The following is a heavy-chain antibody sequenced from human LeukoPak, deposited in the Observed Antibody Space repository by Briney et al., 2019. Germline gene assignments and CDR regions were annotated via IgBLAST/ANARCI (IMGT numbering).Heavy chain of an antibody. J-gene: IGHJ6*02. CDR1: GFTFSSYW. Sequence: GGSLRLSCAASGFTFSSYWMSWVRQAPGKGLEWVANIKQDGSEKYYVDSVKGRFTISRDNAKNSLYLQMNSLRAEDTAVYYCARGGSTIFGVVTPREDGMDVWGQGTTVTVSS. D-gene: IGHD3-3*01. CDR3: ARGGSTIFGVVTPREDGMDV. CDR2: IKQDGSEK. V-gene: IGHV3-7*01.